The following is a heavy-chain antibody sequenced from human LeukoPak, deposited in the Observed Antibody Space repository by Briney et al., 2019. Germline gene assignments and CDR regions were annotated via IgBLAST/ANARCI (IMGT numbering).Heavy chain of an antibody. V-gene: IGHV4-34*01. J-gene: IGHJ4*02. CDR1: GGSFSGYY. D-gene: IGHD6-13*01. Sequence: SETLSLTCAVYGGSFSGYYWSWIRQPPGKGLEWIGEINHSGSTNYNPSLKSRVTISVDTSENQFSLKLSSVTAADTAVYYCARGLLAAAGTTYYFDYWGQGTLVTVSS. CDR3: ARGLLAAAGTTYYFDY. CDR2: INHSGST.